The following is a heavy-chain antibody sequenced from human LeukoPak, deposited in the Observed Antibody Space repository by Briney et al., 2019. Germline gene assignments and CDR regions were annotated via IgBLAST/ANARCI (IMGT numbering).Heavy chain of an antibody. CDR1: GYTLTELS. D-gene: IGHD4-17*01. V-gene: IGHV1-24*01. CDR2: FDPEDGET. Sequence: ASVKVSCKVSGYTLTELSMHWVRQAPGKGLEWMGGFDPEDGETIYAQKFQGRVTMTEDTSTDTAYMELSSLRSEDTAVYYCATAGLGKRTTQYYFDYWGQGTLVTVSS. J-gene: IGHJ4*02. CDR3: ATAGLGKRTTQYYFDY.